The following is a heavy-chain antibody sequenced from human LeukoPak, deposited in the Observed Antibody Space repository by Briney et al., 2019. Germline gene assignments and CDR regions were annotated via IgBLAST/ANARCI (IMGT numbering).Heavy chain of an antibody. CDR2: ILYDGSNK. D-gene: IGHD3-22*01. CDR3: ARDLYDSSGFYFGH. V-gene: IGHV3-30-3*01. J-gene: IGHJ4*02. CDR1: GFTFSSYI. Sequence: PGRSLRLSCAASGFTFSSYIMHWVRQAPGKGLEWVAVILYDGSNKYYADSVKGRFTISRDNSKNTLYLQMNSLRAEDTAVYYCARDLYDSSGFYFGHWGQGTLVTVSS.